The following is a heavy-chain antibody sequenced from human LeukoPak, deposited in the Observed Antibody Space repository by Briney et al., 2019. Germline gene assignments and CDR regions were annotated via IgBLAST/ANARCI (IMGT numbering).Heavy chain of an antibody. Sequence: GGSLRLSCAASGFTFSSYSMNWVRQAPGKGLEWVSYISSSSSTIYYADSVKGRFTISRDNSKNTLYLQMNSLRAEDTAVYYCAREATTVTNWGQGTLVTVSS. D-gene: IGHD4-17*01. V-gene: IGHV3-48*01. CDR3: AREATTVTN. J-gene: IGHJ4*02. CDR1: GFTFSSYS. CDR2: ISSSSSTI.